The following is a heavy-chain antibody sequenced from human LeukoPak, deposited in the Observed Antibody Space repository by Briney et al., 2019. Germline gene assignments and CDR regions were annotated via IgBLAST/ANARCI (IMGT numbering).Heavy chain of an antibody. CDR2: IYYSGST. J-gene: IGHJ6*03. D-gene: IGHD3-22*01. CDR3: ARSSEGRYYYDSSGYSYYYYYMDV. CDR1: GGSISSYY. Sequence: TSETLSLTCTVSGGSISSYYWSWIRQPPGKGLEWIGYIYYSGSTNYNPSLKSRVTISVDTSKNQFSLKLNSVTAADTAVYYCARSSEGRYYYDSSGYSYYYYYMDVWGKGTTVTISS. V-gene: IGHV4-59*01.